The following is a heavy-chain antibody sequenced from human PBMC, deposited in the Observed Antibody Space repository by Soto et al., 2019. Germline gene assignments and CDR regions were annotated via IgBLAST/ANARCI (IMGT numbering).Heavy chain of an antibody. CDR2: INNDGSGT. CDR3: GSVVEE. D-gene: IGHD2-15*01. CDR1: GFTFSNYW. J-gene: IGHJ4*01. Sequence: PGGSLRLSCAASGFTFSNYWMHWVRQVPGKGLVWVSRINNDGSGTSYADSVKGRFTISRDNAKNTLYLQMNSLRAEDTAVYYCGSVVEEWGHGTLVTVSS. V-gene: IGHV3-74*01.